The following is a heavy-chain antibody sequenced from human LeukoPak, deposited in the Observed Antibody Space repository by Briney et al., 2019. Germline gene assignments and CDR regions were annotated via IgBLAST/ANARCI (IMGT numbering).Heavy chain of an antibody. J-gene: IGHJ6*02. Sequence: ASVKVSCKASGYTFTGYYMHWVRQATGQGLEWMGWINPNSGGTNYAQKFQGRVTMTRDTSISTAYMELSRLRSDDTAVYYCARVWGSGSTARYYYYGMDVWGQGTTVTVSS. CDR3: ARVWGSGSTARYYYYGMDV. CDR2: INPNSGGT. CDR1: GYTFTGYY. V-gene: IGHV1-2*02. D-gene: IGHD3-10*01.